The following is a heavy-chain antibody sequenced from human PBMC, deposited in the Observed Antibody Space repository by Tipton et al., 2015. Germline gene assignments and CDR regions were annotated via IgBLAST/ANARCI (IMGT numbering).Heavy chain of an antibody. J-gene: IGHJ4*01. CDR2: TYYRSKWYS. CDR1: GDSVSSNSAA. CDR3: ARGDDSTSMATGFDY. V-gene: IGHV6-1*01. Sequence: GLVKPSQTLSLTCAISGDSVSSNSAAWNWIRQSPSRGLEWLGNTYYRSKWYSDYAVSVKSRITINSDTSKNQFSLTLISATAADTALYYCARGDDSTSMATGFDYWGRGALVTVSS. D-gene: IGHD2/OR15-2a*01.